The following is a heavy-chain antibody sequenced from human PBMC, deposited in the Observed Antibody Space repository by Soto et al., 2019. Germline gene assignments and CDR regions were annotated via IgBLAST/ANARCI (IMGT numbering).Heavy chain of an antibody. D-gene: IGHD3-3*01. CDR3: AIVKGRTMFLAVDY. Sequence: QVQLVQSGAEVKKPGASVKVSCKASGYTFTSYAMHWVRQAPGQRLEWMGWINAGNGNTKYSQKFQGRVTITRDTSASTAYMELSSLRSEDTAVYYCAIVKGRTMFLAVDYWGQGTLVTVSS. J-gene: IGHJ4*02. CDR2: INAGNGNT. V-gene: IGHV1-3*01. CDR1: GYTFTSYA.